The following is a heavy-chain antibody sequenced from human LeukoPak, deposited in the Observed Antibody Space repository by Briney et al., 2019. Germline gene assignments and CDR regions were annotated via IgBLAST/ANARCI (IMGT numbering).Heavy chain of an antibody. V-gene: IGHV3-21*01. CDR2: ISSSSNYI. J-gene: IGHJ4*02. Sequence: GGSLRLSCAASGFTFSSYWIHWVRQAPGKGLEWVSSISSSSNYIHYADSVKGRFTISRDNAKNSLYLQMNSLRAEDTAVYFCARGTLGAWGWWGQGTLVTVSS. CDR1: GFTFSSYW. D-gene: IGHD6-19*01. CDR3: ARGTLGAWGW.